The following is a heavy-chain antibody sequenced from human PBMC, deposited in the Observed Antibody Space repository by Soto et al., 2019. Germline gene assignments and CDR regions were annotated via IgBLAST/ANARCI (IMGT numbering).Heavy chain of an antibody. CDR2: ISGSGGST. Sequence: GGSLRLSCAASGFTFSSYAMSWVRQAPGKGLEWVSAISGSGGSTYYADSVKGRFTISRDNSKNTLYLQMNSLRAEDTAVYYCAKSSVRGVNPSNYYYYYMDVWGKGTTVTVSS. J-gene: IGHJ6*03. V-gene: IGHV3-23*01. D-gene: IGHD3-10*01. CDR1: GFTFSSYA. CDR3: AKSSVRGVNPSNYYYYYMDV.